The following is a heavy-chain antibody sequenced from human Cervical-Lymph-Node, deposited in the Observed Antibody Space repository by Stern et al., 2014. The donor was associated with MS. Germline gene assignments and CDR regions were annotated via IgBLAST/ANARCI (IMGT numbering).Heavy chain of an antibody. Sequence: EVQLEESGGGLIQPGGSLRLSCAAAGFTFSSYGMAWVRQAPGKGLEWVSHISGSGDTTHYADSVKGRFTISRDNSKNTLHLQMNSLRAGDTAVYYCAKGRKDPLFSRGGSYFDSWGQGALVTVSS. CDR2: ISGSGDTT. D-gene: IGHD2-2*01. CDR1: GFTFSSYG. J-gene: IGHJ4*02. V-gene: IGHV3-23*04. CDR3: AKGRKDPLFSRGGSYFDS.